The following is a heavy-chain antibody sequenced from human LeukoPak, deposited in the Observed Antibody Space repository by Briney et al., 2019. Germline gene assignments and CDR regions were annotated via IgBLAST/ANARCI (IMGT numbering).Heavy chain of an antibody. CDR1: GDSINSSSYY. CDR3: ARIADDLWSGYYRTIDY. Sequence: SETLSLTCTVSGDSINSSSYYWDWIRQPPGKGLEWIGSIYYRGNTYYNPSLKSRVTISVDTSKNHFSLRLSSVTAADTAVYYCARIADDLWSGYYRTIDYWGQGTLVTVSS. J-gene: IGHJ4*02. D-gene: IGHD3-3*01. CDR2: IYYRGNT. V-gene: IGHV4-39*07.